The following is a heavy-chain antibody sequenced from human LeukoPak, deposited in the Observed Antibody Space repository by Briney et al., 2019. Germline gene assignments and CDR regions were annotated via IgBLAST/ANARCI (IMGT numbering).Heavy chain of an antibody. CDR3: ARTPYEIAVAGLYYFDY. CDR2: INHSGST. CDR1: GGSFSGYY. Sequence: SETLSLTCAVYGGSFSGYYWSWIRQPPGKGLEWIGEINHSGSTNYNPSLKSRVTISVGTSKNQFSLKLSSVTAADTAVYYCARTPYEIAVAGLYYFDYWGQGTLVTVSS. V-gene: IGHV4-34*01. J-gene: IGHJ4*02. D-gene: IGHD6-19*01.